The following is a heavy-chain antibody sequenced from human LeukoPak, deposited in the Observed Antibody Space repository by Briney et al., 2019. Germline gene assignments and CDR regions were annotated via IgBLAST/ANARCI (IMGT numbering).Heavy chain of an antibody. J-gene: IGHJ4*02. D-gene: IGHD3-9*01. CDR2: ITGSGDTT. CDR3: AKWGDYDILTGYYVSDF. V-gene: IGHV3-23*01. Sequence: GGSLRLSRAASGFIFRNYAMSWVRQAPGKGLEWASAITGSGDTTYYADSVKGRFTISRDNSKNTLYVEMNTLRAEDTAVYYCAKWGDYDILTGYYVSDFWGQGTLVTVSS. CDR1: GFIFRNYA.